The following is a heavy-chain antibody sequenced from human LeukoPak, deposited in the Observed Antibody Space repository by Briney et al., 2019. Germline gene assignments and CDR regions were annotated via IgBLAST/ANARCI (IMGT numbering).Heavy chain of an antibody. D-gene: IGHD3-9*01. CDR3: ARDIDILTGRYYYMDV. J-gene: IGHJ6*03. V-gene: IGHV4-4*07. Sequence: PSETLSLTCTVSSGSISSYYWSWIRQPAGKGLEWIGRVYTSGSTNYNPSLKSRVTMSVDTSKNQFSLKLSSVTAADTAVYYCARDIDILTGRYYYMDVWGKGTTVTGSS. CDR2: VYTSGST. CDR1: SGSISSYY.